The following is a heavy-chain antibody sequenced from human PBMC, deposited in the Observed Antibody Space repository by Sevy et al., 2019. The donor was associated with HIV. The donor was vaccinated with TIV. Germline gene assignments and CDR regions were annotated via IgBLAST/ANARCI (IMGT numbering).Heavy chain of an antibody. J-gene: IGHJ2*01. CDR2: LYYGGST. CDR3: VRHLTNYLYWYFDL. CDR1: DGSISGSTYY. D-gene: IGHD2-8*01. Sequence: SETLSLTCSVSDGSISGSTYYWGWIRQSPGKGLEWIGSLYYGGSTYSNPSLKSRVTTSVDASKNQFSLKLNSVTAADTAMYYCVRHLTNYLYWYFDLWGRGALVTVSS. V-gene: IGHV4-39*01.